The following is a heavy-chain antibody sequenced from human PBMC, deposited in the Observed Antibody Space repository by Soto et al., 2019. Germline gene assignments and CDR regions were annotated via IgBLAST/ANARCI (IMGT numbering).Heavy chain of an antibody. V-gene: IGHV3-74*02. Sequence: EVQLVESGGGLVQPGGSLRLSCAASGFTFSNYWMYWDRQAPGKGLEWVSRINSDGSVSSYADSVKGRLTISRDKVKNTLYLQMDRLRAEDTAVYYCARGDCVGGTCYSLAGSFYYYMAVWGKGTTVTVFS. J-gene: IGHJ6*03. D-gene: IGHD2-15*01. CDR1: GFTFSNYW. CDR2: INSDGSVS. CDR3: ARGDCVGGTCYSLAGSFYYYMAV.